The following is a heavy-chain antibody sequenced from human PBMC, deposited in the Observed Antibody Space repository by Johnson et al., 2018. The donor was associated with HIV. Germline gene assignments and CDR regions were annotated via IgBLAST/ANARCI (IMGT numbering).Heavy chain of an antibody. J-gene: IGHJ3*02. CDR3: ARGSTVTTLSGAFDI. V-gene: IGHV3-66*01. CDR2: IYSGGST. Sequence: VQLVESGGGLVKPGRSLRLSCAASGFTVSSNYMSWVRLAPGKGLEWVSVIYSGGSTYYADSVKGRFTISRDNSKNTLYLQMNSLRADDTAVYYCARGSTVTTLSGAFDIWGQGTLVTVSS. CDR1: GFTVSSNY. D-gene: IGHD4-11*01.